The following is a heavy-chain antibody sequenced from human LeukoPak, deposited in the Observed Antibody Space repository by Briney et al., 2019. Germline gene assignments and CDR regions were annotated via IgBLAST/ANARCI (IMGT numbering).Heavy chain of an antibody. D-gene: IGHD7-27*01. CDR1: GFIFTSYS. CDR2: ISSSGSFI. J-gene: IGHJ6*03. V-gene: IGHV3-21*01. Sequence: GGSLRLSCAASGFIFTSYSMNWVRQAPGKGLEWVSSISSSGSFIYYADPVNGRFTVSRDNAKDSLYLQMNSLRAEDTAVYYCARGPLTGYYSYYMDVWGEGTTVIVSS. CDR3: ARGPLTGYYSYYMDV.